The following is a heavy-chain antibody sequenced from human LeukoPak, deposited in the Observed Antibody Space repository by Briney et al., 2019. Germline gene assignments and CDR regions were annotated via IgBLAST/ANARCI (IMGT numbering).Heavy chain of an antibody. CDR2: ISSSSSTI. J-gene: IGHJ5*02. V-gene: IGHV3-48*01. D-gene: IGHD3-3*01. CDR1: GFTFSSYS. CDR3: AREYAVRFLEWLDWFDP. Sequence: GGSLRLSCAASGFTFSSYSMNWVRQAPGKGLEWVSDISSSSSTIYYADSVKGRFTISRDNSKNSLYPQMNSLRAEDTAVYYCAREYAVRFLEWLDWFDPWGQGTLVTVSS.